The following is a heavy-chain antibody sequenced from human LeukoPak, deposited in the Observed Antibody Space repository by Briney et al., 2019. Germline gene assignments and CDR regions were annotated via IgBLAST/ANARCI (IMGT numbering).Heavy chain of an antibody. J-gene: IGHJ4*01. D-gene: IGHD5-12*01. Sequence: SPTLSLTRNVSGGSVSSSFYSSAWIRQPPGKGLEWIGSMYYSGSARYNLSLKSRVTMSVDTSKNQFSLKLSAVTAADTAIYFCASATTYSIDDWGQGTLVTVSS. CDR3: ASATTYSIDD. CDR2: MYYSGSA. V-gene: IGHV4-39*01. CDR1: GGSVSSSFYS.